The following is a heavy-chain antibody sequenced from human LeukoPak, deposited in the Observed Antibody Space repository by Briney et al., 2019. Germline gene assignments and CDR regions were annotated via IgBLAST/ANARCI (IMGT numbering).Heavy chain of an antibody. V-gene: IGHV3-7*01. CDR2: IKQDGSEK. Sequence: GGTLRLSCAASGFTFRSYGMTWVRQAPGKGLEWVANIKQDGSEKYYVDSVKGRFTISRDNAKNSLYLQMNSLRAEDTAVYYCARVYYGVIDYWGQGTLVTVSS. CDR3: ARVYYGVIDY. CDR1: GFTFRSYG. D-gene: IGHD3-10*01. J-gene: IGHJ4*02.